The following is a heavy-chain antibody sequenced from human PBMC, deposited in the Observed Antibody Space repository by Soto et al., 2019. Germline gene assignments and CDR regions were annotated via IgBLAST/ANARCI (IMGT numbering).Heavy chain of an antibody. J-gene: IGHJ4*02. CDR3: ARIAFYDETGDYYCFDY. CDR2: WYRSGAT. V-gene: IGHV4-38-2*01. CDR1: GYSIGSGYF. Sequence: ETLSRTCDVSGYSIGSGYFWCWIRQPPGKGLEWIVNWYRSGATYYNPSLKGRVTMSVDTSKNQFSLNLNSVTAADTAVYYCARIAFYDETGDYYCFDYWGQGALVTVSS. D-gene: IGHD3-9*01.